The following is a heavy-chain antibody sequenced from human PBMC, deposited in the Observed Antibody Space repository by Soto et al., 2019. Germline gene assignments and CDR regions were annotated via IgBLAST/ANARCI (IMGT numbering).Heavy chain of an antibody. CDR3: ARHLAVTTDRSIDY. D-gene: IGHD6-19*01. J-gene: IGHJ4*02. CDR2: IYYSGRT. Sequence: QLQLQESGPGLVKPSETLSLTCTVSGDSISSSTSYWSWIRQPPGKGLEWIGNIYYSGRTYYNPSLKRRVTISVDTSKNQFSLKLSSVTAADTAVYFCARHLAVTTDRSIDYWGQGTLVTVSS. CDR1: GDSISSSTSY. V-gene: IGHV4-39*01.